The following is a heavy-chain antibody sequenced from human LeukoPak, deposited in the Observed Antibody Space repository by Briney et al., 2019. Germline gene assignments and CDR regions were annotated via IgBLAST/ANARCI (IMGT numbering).Heavy chain of an antibody. Sequence: SQSLSLACTVSGRSISSGGYYWSWIRRHPWNGLELIVYVYYSGSTYYNPSLKNRGIISVDTSKNQSSLKLSSVTAADTAVYYCAGGSDTMVRGVFDIWGQGTMVTVSS. D-gene: IGHD3-10*01. CDR1: GRSISSGGYY. CDR3: AGGSDTMVRGVFDI. V-gene: IGHV4-31*03. CDR2: VYYSGST. J-gene: IGHJ3*02.